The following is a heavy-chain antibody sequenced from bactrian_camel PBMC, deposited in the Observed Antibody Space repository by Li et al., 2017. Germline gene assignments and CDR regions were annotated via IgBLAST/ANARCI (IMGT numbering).Heavy chain of an antibody. J-gene: IGHJ4*01. D-gene: IGHD7*01. CDR1: GYNVNSDC. V-gene: IGHV3S1*01. Sequence: HVQLVESGGGSVQAGGSLTLSCRYSGYNVNSDCLAWFRQVPGKEREGVARIWTGAGVTYYTDSVKGRFTISHEKAKNTVYLQMNSLKPEDTAMYYSAADKWYHGGCQGDLTTPPRRVRLGPGDPGHRL. CDR2: IWTGAGVT. CDR3: AADKWYHGGCQGDLTTPPRRVR.